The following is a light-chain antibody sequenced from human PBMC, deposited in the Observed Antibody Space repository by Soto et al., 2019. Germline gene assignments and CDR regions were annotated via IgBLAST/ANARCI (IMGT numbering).Light chain of an antibody. CDR2: GAS. CDR3: QQYNNWPPWT. J-gene: IGKJ1*01. V-gene: IGKV3-15*01. Sequence: EIVMTQSPVTLSVSPGERATLACRASQSIRNNLAWYQQKPGQPPRLLIYGASTRATGTPARFSGSGSGTDFTLTVSDLQSEDVAVYYCQQYNNWPPWTFGHGTQVEIK. CDR1: QSIRNN.